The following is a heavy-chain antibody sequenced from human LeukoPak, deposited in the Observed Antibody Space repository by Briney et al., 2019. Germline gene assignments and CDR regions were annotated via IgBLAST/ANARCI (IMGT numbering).Heavy chain of an antibody. D-gene: IGHD6-13*01. CDR1: GFTFSSYA. J-gene: IGHJ4*02. CDR2: TTGTGYST. Sequence: GGSLRLSCAASGFTFSSYAMSWVRQSPGKGLEWVSGTTGTGYSTYYADSVKGRFTISRDNSKNSLYLQMNSLRTEDTALYYCARSYSPFDYWGQGTLVTVSS. CDR3: ARSYSPFDY. V-gene: IGHV3-23*01.